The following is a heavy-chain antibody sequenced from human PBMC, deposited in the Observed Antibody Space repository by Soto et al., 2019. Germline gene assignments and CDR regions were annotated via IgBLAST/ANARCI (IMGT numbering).Heavy chain of an antibody. V-gene: IGHV3-30-3*01. J-gene: IGHJ3*02. Sequence: GGSLRLSCAASGFTVSSYAMHWVRQAPGKGLEWVAVISYDGSNKYYADSVKGRFTISRDNSKNTLYLQMNSLRAEDTAVYYCARGNSGSYEGHDAFDIWGQGTMVTVSS. D-gene: IGHD1-26*01. CDR3: ARGNSGSYEGHDAFDI. CDR1: GFTVSSYA. CDR2: ISYDGSNK.